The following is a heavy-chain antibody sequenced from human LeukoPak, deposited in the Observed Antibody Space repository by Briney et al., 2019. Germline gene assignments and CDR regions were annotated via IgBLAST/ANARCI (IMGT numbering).Heavy chain of an antibody. J-gene: IGHJ4*02. CDR3: ARDRSGHHYSDYANDY. V-gene: IGHV3-33*08. CDR2: IWYDGSNK. D-gene: IGHD4-11*01. CDR1: GFTFSSYG. Sequence: PGGSLRLSCAVSGFTFSSYGMHWVRQAPGKGLEWVTIIWYDGSNKYYVDSVRGRFTISRDNSKNTVYLQMNSLRVEDTAVYYCARDRSGHHYSDYANDYWGQGTLVTVSS.